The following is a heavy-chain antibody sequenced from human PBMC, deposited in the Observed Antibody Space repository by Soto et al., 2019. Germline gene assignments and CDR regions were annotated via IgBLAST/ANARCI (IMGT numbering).Heavy chain of an antibody. V-gene: IGHV1-3*01. J-gene: IGHJ4*02. CDR2: INAGNGNT. D-gene: IGHD6-19*01. CDR3: AREAVSGRTGFDY. Sequence: ASVKVSCKASGYTFTSYAMHWVRQAPGQRLEWMGWINAGNGNTKYSQKFQGRVTMTTDTSTSTAYMELRSLRSDDTAVYYCAREAVSGRTGFDYWGKGTLVTVSS. CDR1: GYTFTSYA.